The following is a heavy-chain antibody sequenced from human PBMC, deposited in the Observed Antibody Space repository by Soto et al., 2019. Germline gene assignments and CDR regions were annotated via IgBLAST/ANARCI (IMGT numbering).Heavy chain of an antibody. D-gene: IGHD1-26*01. Sequence: QVQLQESGPGLVKPSETLSLTCTVSGGSVNSDDYYWSWIRQPPGKGLEWIGYIYSTGRTNYNPSAMSRVTVSLDTSSNRFSLKLSSVTAADTAVFYCAREYSNSPEAFDSWGQGTLVTVSS. V-gene: IGHV4-61*08. CDR1: GGSVNSDDYY. CDR3: AREYSNSPEAFDS. J-gene: IGHJ4*02. CDR2: IYSTGRT.